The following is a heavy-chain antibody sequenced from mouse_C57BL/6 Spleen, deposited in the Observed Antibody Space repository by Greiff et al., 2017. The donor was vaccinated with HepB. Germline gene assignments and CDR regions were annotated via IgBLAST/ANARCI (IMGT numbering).Heavy chain of an antibody. CDR2: IYPGDGDT. Sequence: QVHVKQSGPELVKPGASVKISCKASGYAFSSSWMNWVKQRPGKGLEWIGRIYPGDGDTNYNGKFKGKATLTADKSSSTAYMPLSSLTSEDSAVYFCARDYYGSRGYFDVWGTGTTVTVSS. D-gene: IGHD1-1*01. V-gene: IGHV1-82*01. CDR1: GYAFSSSW. J-gene: IGHJ1*03. CDR3: ARDYYGSRGYFDV.